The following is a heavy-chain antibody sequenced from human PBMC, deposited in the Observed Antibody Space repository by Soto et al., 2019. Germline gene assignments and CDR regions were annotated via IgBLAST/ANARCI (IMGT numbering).Heavy chain of an antibody. V-gene: IGHV3-23*01. J-gene: IGHJ4*02. CDR1: GFTFSSYA. Sequence: EVQLLESGGGLVQPGGSLRLSCAASGFTFSSYAMSWVRQAPGKGLEWVSAISGSGGSTYYADSVKGRFTISRDNSKNTLYLQMNSLRAEDTSVYYCAKVRIAVSGTYYFDYWGQGTLVTVSS. CDR2: ISGSGGST. CDR3: AKVRIAVSGTYYFDY. D-gene: IGHD6-19*01.